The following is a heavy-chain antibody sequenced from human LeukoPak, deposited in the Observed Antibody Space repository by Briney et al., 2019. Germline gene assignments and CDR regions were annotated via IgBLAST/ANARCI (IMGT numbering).Heavy chain of an antibody. CDR3: ARIAVAGRGNDY. CDR2: TYYSGST. D-gene: IGHD6-19*01. Sequence: PSETLSLTCTVSGGSISSYYWSWIRQPPGKGLEWIGYTYYSGSTNYNPSLKSRVTISVDTSKNQFSLKLSSVTAADTAVYYCARIAVAGRGNDYWGQGTLVTVSS. V-gene: IGHV4-59*01. CDR1: GGSISSYY. J-gene: IGHJ4*02.